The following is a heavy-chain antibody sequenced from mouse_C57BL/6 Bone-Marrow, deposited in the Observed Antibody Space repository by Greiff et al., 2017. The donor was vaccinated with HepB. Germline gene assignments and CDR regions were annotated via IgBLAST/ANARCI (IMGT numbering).Heavy chain of an antibody. J-gene: IGHJ2*01. Sequence: VKLMESGAELVRPGASVTLSCKASGYTFTDYEMHWVKQTPVHGLEWIGAIDPETGGTAYNQKFKGKAILAADKSSSTAYMELRSLTSEDSAVYYCTRLEGLLPLFDDRGQGTTLTVAS. CDR3: TRLEGLLPLFDD. CDR1: GYTFTDYE. CDR2: IDPETGGT. D-gene: IGHD2-3*01. V-gene: IGHV1-15*01.